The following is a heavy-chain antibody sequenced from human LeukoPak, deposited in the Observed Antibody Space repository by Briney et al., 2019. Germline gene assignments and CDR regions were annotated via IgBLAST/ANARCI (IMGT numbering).Heavy chain of an antibody. CDR1: GFIFSDYG. D-gene: IGHD2-2*01. J-gene: IGHJ4*02. CDR3: ARDEYSTTSCYGY. CDR2: IWYDGSKE. V-gene: IGHV3-33*01. Sequence: SGGSLRLSCATSGFIFSDYGMHWVRQAPGRGLEWVAVIWYDGSKEYYADSVKGRFTISRDSSKNTVYLQMNSLRAEDTAVYYCARDEYSTTSCYGYWGQGTLVTVSS.